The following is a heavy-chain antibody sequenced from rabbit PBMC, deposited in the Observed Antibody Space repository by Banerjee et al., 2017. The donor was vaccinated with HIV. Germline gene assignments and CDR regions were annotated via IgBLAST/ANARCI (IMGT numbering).Heavy chain of an antibody. Sequence: WVRQAPGKGLEWIACIDTYTGKSVYASWATGRFTISRTSSITVTLQMNSLTAADTATYFCARDRGSGWGDAIDPWGQGTLVTVS. D-gene: IGHD4-1*01. J-gene: IGHJ2*01. V-gene: IGHV1S40*01. CDR2: IDTYTGKS. CDR3: ARDRGSGWGDAIDP.